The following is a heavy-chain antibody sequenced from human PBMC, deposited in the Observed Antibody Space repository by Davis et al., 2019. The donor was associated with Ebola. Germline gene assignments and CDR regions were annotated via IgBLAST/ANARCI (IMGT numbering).Heavy chain of an antibody. Sequence: MPSETLSLTCTVSGGSISSSSYYWGWIRQPPGKGLEWIGNIYYSGSTYYNPSLKSRVTISVDTSKNQFSLKLSSVTAADTAVYYCARRNSGWYFDLWGRGTLVTVSS. CDR1: GGSISSSSYY. J-gene: IGHJ2*01. CDR2: IYYSGST. CDR3: ARRNSGWYFDL. V-gene: IGHV4-39*01. D-gene: IGHD6-19*01.